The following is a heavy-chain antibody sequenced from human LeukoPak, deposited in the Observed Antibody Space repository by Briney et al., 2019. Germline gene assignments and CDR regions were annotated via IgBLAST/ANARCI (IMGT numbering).Heavy chain of an antibody. CDR3: TRQEGYSSSWYLLPFDY. Sequence: GGSLRLSCAASGFTFSGSATHWVRQASGKGLEWVGRIRSKANSYATAYAASVKGRFTISRDDSKNTAYLQMNSLKTEDTAVYYCTRQEGYSSSWYLLPFDYWGQGTLVTVSS. CDR2: IRSKANSYAT. J-gene: IGHJ4*02. D-gene: IGHD6-13*01. CDR1: GFTFSGSA. V-gene: IGHV3-73*01.